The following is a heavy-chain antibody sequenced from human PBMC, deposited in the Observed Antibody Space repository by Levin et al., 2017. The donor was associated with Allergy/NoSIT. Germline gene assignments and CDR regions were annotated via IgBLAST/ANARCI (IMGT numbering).Heavy chain of an antibody. J-gene: IGHJ6*02. D-gene: IGHD3-10*01. CDR3: ARGGLWFGESIGGMDV. CDR2: IGTAGDT. V-gene: IGHV3-13*01. Sequence: GESLKISCAASGFTFSSYDMHWVRQTTGKGLEWVSGIGTAGDTYYPGSVKGRFTISRENAKNSLYLQMNSLRAGDTAVYYCARGGLWFGESIGGMDVWGQGTTVTVSS. CDR1: GFTFSSYD.